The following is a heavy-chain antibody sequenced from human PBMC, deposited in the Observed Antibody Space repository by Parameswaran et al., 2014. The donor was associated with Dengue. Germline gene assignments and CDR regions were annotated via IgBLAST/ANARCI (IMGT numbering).Heavy chain of an antibody. CDR2: ISSSGSTI. CDR3: AREVDTATFDY. D-gene: IGHD5-18*01. V-gene: IGHV3-48*03. J-gene: IGHJ4*02. Sequence: KGLEWVSYISSSGSTIYYADSVKGRFTISRDNAKNSLYLQMNSLRAEDTAVYYCAREVDTATFDYWGQGTLGTVSS.